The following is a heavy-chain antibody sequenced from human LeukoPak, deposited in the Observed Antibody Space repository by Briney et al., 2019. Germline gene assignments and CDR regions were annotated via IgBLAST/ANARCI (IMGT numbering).Heavy chain of an antibody. CDR1: GFTFSSYW. CDR3: ARDPGGSSYYFDY. V-gene: IGHV3-7*01. CDR2: IKQDGSEK. Sequence: GGSLRLSCAGSGFTFSSYWMSWVRQAPGKGLEWLANIKQDGSEKYYVDSVKGRFTISRDNAKNSLYLQMNSLRAEDTAVYYCARDPGGSSYYFDYWGQGTLVTVSS. D-gene: IGHD6-6*01. J-gene: IGHJ4*02.